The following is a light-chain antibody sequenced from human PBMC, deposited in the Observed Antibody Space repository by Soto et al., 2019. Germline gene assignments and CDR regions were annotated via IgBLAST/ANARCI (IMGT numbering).Light chain of an antibody. V-gene: IGKV1-5*03. CDR2: GAS. CDR1: QDINKQ. CDR3: QQHDSYPWT. Sequence: DTQMTQSPSTLSASLGDRVTITCRAGQDINKQLAWYQQKPGKAPKVLIYGASSLKSGVPARFSGSGSGTEFTLTISSLQAEDFATYYCQQHDSYPWTFGQGTKVDI. J-gene: IGKJ1*01.